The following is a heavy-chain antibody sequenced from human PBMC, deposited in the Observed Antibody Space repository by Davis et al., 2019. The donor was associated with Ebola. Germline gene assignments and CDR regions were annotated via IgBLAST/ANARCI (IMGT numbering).Heavy chain of an antibody. CDR2: IRDSGDYT. D-gene: IGHD2-21*02. CDR1: GSGLPLRTYA. J-gene: IGHJ5*02. CDR3: AKKAGGGYFNNWFDP. Sequence: GSLKISCAASGSGLPLRTYAMTWVRQAPGEGLEWVSRIRDSGDYTWHADSVKGRFTISRDNSKNTLYLQMNSLRAEDTALYYCAKKAGGGYFNNWFDPWGQGTLVTVSS. V-gene: IGHV3-23*01.